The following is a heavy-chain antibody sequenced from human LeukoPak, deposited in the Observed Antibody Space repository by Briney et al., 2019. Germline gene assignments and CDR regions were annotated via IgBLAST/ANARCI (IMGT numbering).Heavy chain of an antibody. Sequence: GGSLRLSCAASGFTFSSYSMNWVRQAPGKGLEWVSYISSSGSTIYYADSVKGRFTISRDNAKNSLYLQMNSLRAEDTAVYYCANLGTVLEETGYWGQGTLVTVSS. CDR2: ISSSGSTI. CDR1: GFTFSSYS. V-gene: IGHV3-48*04. CDR3: ANLGTVLEETGY. D-gene: IGHD3-16*01. J-gene: IGHJ4*02.